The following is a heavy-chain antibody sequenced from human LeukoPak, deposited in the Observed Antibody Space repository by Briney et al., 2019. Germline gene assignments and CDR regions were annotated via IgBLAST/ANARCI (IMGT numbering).Heavy chain of an antibody. CDR2: IYYSGST. D-gene: IGHD3-10*01. Sequence: SETLSLTCTVSGGSISIDNYCWAWIRQPPGAGLEWIGSIYYSGSTYYIPSLKSRVTISVDTSKNQFSLKLNSVTAADTAVYYCASVRRGFGESSKYYAYYYMGVWGKGTTVTISS. CDR1: GGSISIDNYC. CDR3: ASVRRGFGESSKYYAYYYMGV. J-gene: IGHJ6*03. V-gene: IGHV4-39*01.